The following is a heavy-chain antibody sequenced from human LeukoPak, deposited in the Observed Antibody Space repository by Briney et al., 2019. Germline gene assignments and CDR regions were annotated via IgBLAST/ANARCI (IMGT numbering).Heavy chain of an antibody. CDR2: IRKDESVK. V-gene: IGHV3-7*03. J-gene: IGHJ4*02. CDR3: NTEGRAGDTPFDH. Sequence: GGSLRLSCAASGFTFSTYWMSWVRRAPGKGLEWVANIRKDESVKHYVDSVKGRFTISRDNAKNLLYLQMNSLKTEDTAVYYCNTEGRAGDTPFDHWGQGTLVTVSS. CDR1: GFTFSTYW. D-gene: IGHD1-26*01.